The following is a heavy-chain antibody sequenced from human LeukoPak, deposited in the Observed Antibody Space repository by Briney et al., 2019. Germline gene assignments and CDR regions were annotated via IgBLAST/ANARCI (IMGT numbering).Heavy chain of an antibody. CDR2: INHSGST. J-gene: IGHJ4*02. CDR1: GGSFSGYY. D-gene: IGHD1-1*01. V-gene: IGHV4-34*01. Sequence: SETLSLTCAVYGGSFSGYYWSWIRQPPGKGLEWIGEINHSGSTNYNPSLKSRVTISVDTSKNQFSLKLSSVTAADTAVYYCARQSRRGTHSLIDYWGQGTLVTVSS. CDR3: ARQSRRGTHSLIDY.